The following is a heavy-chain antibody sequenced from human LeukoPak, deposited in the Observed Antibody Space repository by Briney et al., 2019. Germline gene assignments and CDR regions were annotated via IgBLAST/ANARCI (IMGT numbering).Heavy chain of an antibody. CDR1: GFTFSNYA. V-gene: IGHV3-48*04. J-gene: IGHJ4*02. CDR3: AKDIGIVVRGSPTH. D-gene: IGHD3-10*01. Sequence: GGSLRLSCAASGFTFSNYAMSWVRQAPGKGLEWVSYISSSGSTIYYADSVKGRFTISRDNAKNSLYLQMNSLRAEDTALYYCAKDIGIVVRGSPTHWGQGTLVTVSS. CDR2: ISSSGSTI.